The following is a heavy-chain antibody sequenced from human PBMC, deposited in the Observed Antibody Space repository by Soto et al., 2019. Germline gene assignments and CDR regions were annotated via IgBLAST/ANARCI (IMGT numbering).Heavy chain of an antibody. J-gene: IGHJ4*02. CDR3: ARGLPPSLLRGLAFDY. CDR2: IIPIFGTA. Sequence: QVQLVQSGAEVKKPGSSVKVSCKASGGTFSSYAISWVRQAPGQGLERMGGIIPIFGTANYAQKFQGRVTITADKSTSTAYMELRSLRSEDTAVYYCARGLPPSLLRGLAFDYWGQGTLVTVSS. D-gene: IGHD2-8*01. V-gene: IGHV1-69*06. CDR1: GGTFSSYA.